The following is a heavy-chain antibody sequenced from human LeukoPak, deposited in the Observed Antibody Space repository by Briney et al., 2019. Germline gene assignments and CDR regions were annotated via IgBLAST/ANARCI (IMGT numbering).Heavy chain of an antibody. CDR1: GGTFSNYA. D-gene: IGHD3-9*01. CDR2: IVGSGGST. CDR3: SKWGDYDVLTGYYDSDF. Sequence: GGSLRLSCAASGGTFSNYAMSWVRQAPGKGLEWVSAIVGSGGSTYYADSVKGRFSISRDNSKNTLFLQMNSLRVEDTALYYCSKWGDYDVLTGYYDSDFWGQGTLVTVSS. J-gene: IGHJ4*02. V-gene: IGHV3-23*01.